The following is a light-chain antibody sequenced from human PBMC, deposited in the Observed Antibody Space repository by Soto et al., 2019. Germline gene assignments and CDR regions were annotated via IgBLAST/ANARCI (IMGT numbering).Light chain of an antibody. CDR2: DAS. CDR3: QHYNDWRSLT. Sequence: EIVMTQSPATLSVSPGERATLSCRASQSVSRHLAWYQQRPGQAPRLLISDASTRATGIPARFSGSGSGTEFTLTISSLQSEDFAVYYCQHYNDWRSLTFGGGTKVEI. J-gene: IGKJ4*01. CDR1: QSVSRH. V-gene: IGKV3-15*01.